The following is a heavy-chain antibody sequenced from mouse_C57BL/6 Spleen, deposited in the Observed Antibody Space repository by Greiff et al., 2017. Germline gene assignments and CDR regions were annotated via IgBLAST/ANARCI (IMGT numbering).Heavy chain of an antibody. J-gene: IGHJ4*01. Sequence: VQLQQSGAELVKPGASVKMSCKASGYTFTSYWITWVKQRPGQGLEWIGDIYPGSGSTNYNEKFKSKATLTVDTSSSTAYMQLSSLTSEDSAVYYCARWTTVVANAMDYWGQGTSVTVSS. V-gene: IGHV1-55*01. CDR2: IYPGSGST. CDR3: ARWTTVVANAMDY. CDR1: GYTFTSYW. D-gene: IGHD1-1*01.